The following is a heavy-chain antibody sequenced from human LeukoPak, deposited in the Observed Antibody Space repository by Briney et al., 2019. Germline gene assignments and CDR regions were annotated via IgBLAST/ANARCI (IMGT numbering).Heavy chain of an antibody. D-gene: IGHD2-2*01. Sequence: VGSLRLSCAASGFTVSTYYMTWVRQAPGKGLECVSVIYSGGSTYYADSVKGRFTVSRDNSKNTLYLQMNSLRAEDTAMYYCARGLGYCTSTTCLLPFDYWGQGTLVTVSS. V-gene: IGHV3-53*01. CDR3: ARGLGYCTSTTCLLPFDY. CDR2: IYSGGST. J-gene: IGHJ4*02. CDR1: GFTVSTYY.